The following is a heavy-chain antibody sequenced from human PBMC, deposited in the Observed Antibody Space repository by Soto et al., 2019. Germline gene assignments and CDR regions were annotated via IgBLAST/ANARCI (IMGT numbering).Heavy chain of an antibody. CDR3: AREPVGPDYAMDV. CDR2: LGFDGGGR. Sequence: QMQSVESGGGVVQPGTSLRLSCAASGFDFSSYGMHWVRQTPGKGLEWVAVLGFDGGGRYYADSVKGRFTISRDNSKKMLYLQMDSLRAGDTALYYCAREPVGPDYAMDVWGQGTTVTVSS. J-gene: IGHJ6*02. D-gene: IGHD1-26*01. V-gene: IGHV3-33*01. CDR1: GFDFSSYG.